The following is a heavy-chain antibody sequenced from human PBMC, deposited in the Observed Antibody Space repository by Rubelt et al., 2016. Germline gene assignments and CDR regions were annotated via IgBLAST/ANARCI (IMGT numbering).Heavy chain of an antibody. CDR1: GYTFTSYG. CDR3: ARVVRPYDYGDY. CDR2: ISAYNGNA. V-gene: IGHV1-18*01. D-gene: IGHD2-21*01. Sequence: QVQLVQSGAEVKKPGASVKVSCKASGYTFTSYGITWVRQAPGQGLEWMGWISAYNGNANYAQRLQGRVTMTTETSTSTAYMELRSLRSDDTAVYYCARVVRPYDYGDYWGQGTRVTVSS. J-gene: IGHJ4*02.